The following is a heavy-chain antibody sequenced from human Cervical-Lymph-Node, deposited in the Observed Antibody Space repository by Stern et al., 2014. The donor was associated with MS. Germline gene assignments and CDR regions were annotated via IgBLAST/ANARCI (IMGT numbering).Heavy chain of an antibody. Sequence: VHLVESGPGLVKPSGTLSLTCTVSGGSISSSNWGRWVRQPPGKGLEWIGEIYPSGSTNYKVSLKSRVTISVDKSKNQFPLKLSSVTAADTAVYYCARTKITIFARGFDPWGQGTLVTVSS. CDR2: IYPSGST. CDR1: GGSISSSNW. CDR3: ARTKITIFARGFDP. V-gene: IGHV4-4*02. J-gene: IGHJ5*02. D-gene: IGHD3-3*01.